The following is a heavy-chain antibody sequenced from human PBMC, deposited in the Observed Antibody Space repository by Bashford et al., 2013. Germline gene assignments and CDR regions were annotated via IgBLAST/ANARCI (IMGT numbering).Heavy chain of an antibody. Sequence: ASVKVSCKASGYTFTGYYMHWVRQAPGQGLEWMGWINPNSGGTNYAQKFQGRVTMTRDTSISTAYMELSRLRSDDTAVYYCARVGGGYGPTYYFDYWGQGTLVTVSS. CDR1: GYTFTGYY. CDR2: INPNSGGT. D-gene: IGHD1-1*01. J-gene: IGHJ4*02. V-gene: IGHV1-2*02. CDR3: ARVGGGYGPTYYFDY.